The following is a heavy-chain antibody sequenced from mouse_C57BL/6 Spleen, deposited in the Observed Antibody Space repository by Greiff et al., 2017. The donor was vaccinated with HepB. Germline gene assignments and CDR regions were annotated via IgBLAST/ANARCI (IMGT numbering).Heavy chain of an antibody. J-gene: IGHJ3*01. CDR3: ARKDSNRFAY. CDR2: IDPSDSYT. Sequence: QVQLQHPGAELVKPGASVKLSCKASGYTFTSYWMQWVKQRPGQGLEWIGEIDPSDSYTNYNQKFKGKATLTVDTSSSTAYMQLSSLTSEDSAVYYCARKDSNRFAYWGQGTLVTVSA. D-gene: IGHD2-5*01. V-gene: IGHV1-50*01. CDR1: GYTFTSYW.